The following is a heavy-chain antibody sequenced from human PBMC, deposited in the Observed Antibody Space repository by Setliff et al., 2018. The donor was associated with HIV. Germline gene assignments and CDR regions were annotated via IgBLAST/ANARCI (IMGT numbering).Heavy chain of an antibody. V-gene: IGHV3-15*01. J-gene: IGHJ6*03. CDR1: GFTFKNAW. Sequence: GGSLRLSCTTSGFTFKNAWMSWVRQAPGKGLAWVGRIKNKTDGGTADYAAPVKGRFTISRDDSKNTVYLQMNTLKTEDTAVYYCTTSSGSFYQYYYYMDVWGKGTTVTVSS. CDR3: TTSSGSFYQYYYYMDV. CDR2: IKNKTDGGTA. D-gene: IGHD1-26*01.